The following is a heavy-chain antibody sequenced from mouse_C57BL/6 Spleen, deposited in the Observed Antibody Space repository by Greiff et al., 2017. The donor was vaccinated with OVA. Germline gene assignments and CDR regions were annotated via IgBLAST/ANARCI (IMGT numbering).Heavy chain of an antibody. CDR1: GFLLTSYG. CDR3: AKEGGYGLWYFDV. CDR2: IWRGGST. D-gene: IGHD2-2*01. J-gene: IGHJ1*03. V-gene: IGHV2-5*01. Sequence: VQLQESGPGLVQPSQSLSITCTVSGFLLTSYGVHWVRQSPGKGLEWLGVIWRGGSTDYNAAFMSRLSITKDNSKSQVFFKMNSLQADDTAIYYCAKEGGYGLWYFDVWGTGTTVTVSS.